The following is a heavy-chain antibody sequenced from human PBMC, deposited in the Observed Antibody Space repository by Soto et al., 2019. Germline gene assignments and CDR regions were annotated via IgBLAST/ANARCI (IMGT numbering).Heavy chain of an antibody. J-gene: IGHJ4*02. Sequence: QVQLVQSGAEVKKPGSSVKVSCKASGGALSNSAISWVRQAPGQRLEWLGGIIPVFNTSNFAQNLEGSVKCTADESTNTAYMELRGLTSDDTALYFCASVADSLTTVTYYYFDLCGQGTLLTVSS. CDR1: GGALSNSA. D-gene: IGHD4-17*01. CDR2: IIPVFNTS. CDR3: ASVADSLTTVTYYYFDL. V-gene: IGHV1-69*01.